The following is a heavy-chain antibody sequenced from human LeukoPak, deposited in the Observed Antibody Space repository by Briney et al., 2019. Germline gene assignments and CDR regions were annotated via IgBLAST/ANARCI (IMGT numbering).Heavy chain of an antibody. J-gene: IGHJ3*02. V-gene: IGHV5-51*01. CDR1: GYSFTSYW. Sequence: GESLKISCKGSGYSFTSYWIGWVRQVPGKGLEWMGIIYPGDSDTRYSPSFQGQVTISADKSISTAYLQWSSLKASDTAMYYCAGSLYDYVWGSYRFDAFDIWGQGTMVTVSS. CDR2: IYPGDSDT. CDR3: AGSLYDYVWGSYRFDAFDI. D-gene: IGHD3-16*02.